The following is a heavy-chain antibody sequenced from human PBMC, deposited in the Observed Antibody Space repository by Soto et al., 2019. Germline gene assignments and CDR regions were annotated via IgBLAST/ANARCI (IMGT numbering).Heavy chain of an antibody. V-gene: IGHV4-31*03. CDR2: IYYSGST. J-gene: IGHJ5*02. CDR3: ARDKNSDILTAKTHLAGWFDP. D-gene: IGHD3-9*01. CDR1: GGSISSGGYY. Sequence: QVQLQESGPGLVKPSQTLSLTCTVSGGSISSGGYYWSWIRQHPGKGLEWIGYIYYSGSTYYNPSLESRVTISVATSKNQFSLRMSSVTAADTAVYYCARDKNSDILTAKTHLAGWFDPWGQGTLVTVSS.